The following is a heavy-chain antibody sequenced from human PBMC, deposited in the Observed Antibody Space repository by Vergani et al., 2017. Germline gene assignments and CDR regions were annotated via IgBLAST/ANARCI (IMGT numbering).Heavy chain of an antibody. D-gene: IGHD2-15*01. CDR2: INPNSGGT. Sequence: QVQLVQSGAEVKKPGASVKVSCKASGYTFTGYYMHWVRQAPGQGLEWMGWINPNSGGTNYAQKFQGRVTMTRDTSISTAYMELSRLRSDDTAMYYCARLSIEGVVVVAATDAFDIWGQGTMVTVSS. CDR1: GYTFTGYY. V-gene: IGHV1-2*02. CDR3: ARLSIEGVVVVAATDAFDI. J-gene: IGHJ3*02.